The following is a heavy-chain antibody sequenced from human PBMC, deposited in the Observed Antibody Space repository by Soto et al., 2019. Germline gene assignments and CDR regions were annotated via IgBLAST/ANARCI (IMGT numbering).Heavy chain of an antibody. Sequence: GGSLRLSCAASGFTFSSYGMHWVRQAPGKGLEWVAVIWYDGSNKYYADSVKGRFTISRDNSKNTLYLQMNSLRAEDTAVYYCARANLVAATQVQYYYYYMDVWGKGTTVTVSS. V-gene: IGHV3-33*01. CDR2: IWYDGSNK. CDR1: GFTFSSYG. J-gene: IGHJ6*03. D-gene: IGHD2-15*01. CDR3: ARANLVAATQVQYYYYYMDV.